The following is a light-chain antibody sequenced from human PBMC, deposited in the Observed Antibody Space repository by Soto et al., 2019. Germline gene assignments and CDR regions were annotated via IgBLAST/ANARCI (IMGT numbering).Light chain of an antibody. Sequence: EIVLTQSPGTLSLSPGERATLSCRASQSVSSSYLAWYQQKPGQAPRLLIYGASSRATGIPDRFSGSGSGTDFILTISRVEPEDFAVYYCQQYGSSLFTFGPGTKVDIK. CDR1: QSVSSSY. CDR3: QQYGSSLFT. CDR2: GAS. V-gene: IGKV3-20*01. J-gene: IGKJ3*01.